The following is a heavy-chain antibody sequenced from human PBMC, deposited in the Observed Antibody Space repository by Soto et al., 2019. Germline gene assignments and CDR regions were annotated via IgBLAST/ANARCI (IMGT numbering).Heavy chain of an antibody. D-gene: IGHD6-19*01. CDR3: ARGGLLPDY. CDR2: ISHSGST. V-gene: IGHV4-30-2*01. CDR1: GGSTSSGGYS. Sequence: PSETLSLTCAVSGGSTSSGGYSWSWLRQPPGKGLEWIGYISHSGSTYYKPSLKSRVTISVDTPKNQFSLRLSSVTAADTAVYYCARGGLLPDYWGQGTLVTVSS. J-gene: IGHJ4*02.